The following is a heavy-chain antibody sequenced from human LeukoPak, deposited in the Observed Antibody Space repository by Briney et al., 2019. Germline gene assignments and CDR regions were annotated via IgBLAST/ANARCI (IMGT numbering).Heavy chain of an antibody. CDR3: AREGASDYGDYFTCFDY. CDR1: GFTFSSYA. CDR2: ISYDGSNK. V-gene: IGHV3-30-3*01. J-gene: IGHJ4*02. Sequence: GGSLRLSCAASGFTFSSYAMHWVRQAPGKGLEWVAVISYDGSNKYYADSVKGRFTISRDNSKNTLYLQMNSLRAEDTAVYYCAREGASDYGDYFTCFDYWGQGTLVTVSS. D-gene: IGHD4-17*01.